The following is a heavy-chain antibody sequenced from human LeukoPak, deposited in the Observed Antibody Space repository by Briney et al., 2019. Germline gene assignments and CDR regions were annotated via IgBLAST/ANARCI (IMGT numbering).Heavy chain of an antibody. D-gene: IGHD4-17*01. Sequence: GGSLRLSCAASGFXFSSYEINWVRQAPGKGREWVSYITSTGSTMYYADSVKGRFTISRDNAKNSLYLQMNSLRAEDTAVYYCARDLGDYVGYDASDIWGQGTRVTVYS. V-gene: IGHV3-48*03. CDR1: GFXFSSYE. CDR2: ITSTGSTM. CDR3: ARDLGDYVGYDASDI. J-gene: IGHJ3*02.